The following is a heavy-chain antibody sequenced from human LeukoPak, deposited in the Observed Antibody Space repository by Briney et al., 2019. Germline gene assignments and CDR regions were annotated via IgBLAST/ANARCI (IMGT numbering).Heavy chain of an antibody. Sequence: SETLSLTCTVSGGSISSYYWSWIRQPPGKGLEWIGYIYYSGSTNYNPSLKSRVTISVDTSKNQFSLKLSSVTAADTAVYYRARVAPTAMVDYWGQGTLVTVSS. D-gene: IGHD5-18*01. V-gene: IGHV4-59*01. CDR2: IYYSGST. CDR3: ARVAPTAMVDY. CDR1: GGSISSYY. J-gene: IGHJ4*02.